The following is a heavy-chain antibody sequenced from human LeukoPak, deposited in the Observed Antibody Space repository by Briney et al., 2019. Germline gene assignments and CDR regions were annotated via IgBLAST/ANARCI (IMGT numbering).Heavy chain of an antibody. Sequence: PSETLSLTCTVSGGSISSRNYYWGWIRQPPGKGVEWIGSMYHTGNIYHNPSLESRASISVDTSKNQFSVRLSSVTAADTAVYYCARHLYYYGSGSRYFDYWGQGTLVTVSS. CDR1: GGSISSRNYY. CDR3: ARHLYYYGSGSRYFDY. J-gene: IGHJ4*02. CDR2: MYHTGNI. D-gene: IGHD3-10*01. V-gene: IGHV4-39*01.